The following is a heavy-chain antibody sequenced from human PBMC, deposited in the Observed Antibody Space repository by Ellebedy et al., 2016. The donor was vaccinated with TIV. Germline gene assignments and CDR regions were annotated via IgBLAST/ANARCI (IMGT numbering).Heavy chain of an antibody. V-gene: IGHV3-11*01. CDR2: ISGSARTI. CDR1: GFIFSDYY. J-gene: IGHJ5*02. CDR3: ARELRTMPRGAYLAS. D-gene: IGHD3-10*01. Sequence: GESLKISCAASGFIFSDYYMTWVRQAPGKGLEWVSYISGSARTIYYADSVKGRFTISRDNAKNSLYLQMNSLRAEDTAVYYCARELRTMPRGAYLASWGQGILVTVSS.